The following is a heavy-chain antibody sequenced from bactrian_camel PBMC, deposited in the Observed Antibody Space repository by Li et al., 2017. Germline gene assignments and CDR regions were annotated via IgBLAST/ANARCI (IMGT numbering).Heavy chain of an antibody. V-gene: IGHV3S55*01. J-gene: IGHJ4*01. CDR3: AADFFNLQLARHYAN. D-gene: IGHD8*01. Sequence: HVQLVESGGGSVQAGGSLTLSCTVFRFTFGGRETHWYRQASGNECELVASTRRGGSTYYMDSVKDRFTISKDNAANTLYLQIDNLKPEDTAMYYCAADFFNLQLARHYANWGRGTQVTVS. CDR1: RFTFGGRE. CDR2: TRRGGST.